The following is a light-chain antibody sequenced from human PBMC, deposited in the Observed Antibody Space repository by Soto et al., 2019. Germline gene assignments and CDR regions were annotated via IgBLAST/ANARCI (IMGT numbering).Light chain of an antibody. J-gene: IGKJ3*01. CDR1: QSINSNY. V-gene: IGKV3-20*01. CDR2: RAS. CDR3: QHYGNSKFT. Sequence: EIVLTQSPGTLSLSPGERATLSCRASQSINSNYLAWYHQKPGQAPRLLIYRASSRATGIPDRFSGSGSGTDFTLTISRLEPEDFAVFYCQHYGNSKFTFGPGTKVDIK.